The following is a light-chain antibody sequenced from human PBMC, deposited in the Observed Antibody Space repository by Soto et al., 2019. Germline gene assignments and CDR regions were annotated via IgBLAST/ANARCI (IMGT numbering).Light chain of an antibody. CDR2: GAS. CDR1: QSISSN. CDR3: QQYNNWPPIS. V-gene: IGKV3-15*01. J-gene: IGKJ5*01. Sequence: EVVMSHSPATRSVCRGEISTLXXRASQSISSNLAWYQQKPGQAPRLVXYGASTRATGIPARFSGSGSGTEFTLTISSLQSEDFAVYYCQQYNNWPPISFGQGTRLEIK.